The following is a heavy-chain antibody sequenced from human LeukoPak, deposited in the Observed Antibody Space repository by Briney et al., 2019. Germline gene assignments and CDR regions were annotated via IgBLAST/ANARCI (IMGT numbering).Heavy chain of an antibody. D-gene: IGHD1-26*01. V-gene: IGHV1-18*01. CDR1: GYTFTSYG. CDR2: ISAYNGNT. J-gene: IGHJ4*02. CDR3: ARNEFGRIGVGVY. Sequence: GASVKVSCKASGYTFTSYGISWVRQAPGQGLEWMGWISAYNGNTNYAQKFQGRVIMTTDSATSTAYMELRSLRSDDTGVYYCARNEFGRIGVGVYWGQGTPVTVSA.